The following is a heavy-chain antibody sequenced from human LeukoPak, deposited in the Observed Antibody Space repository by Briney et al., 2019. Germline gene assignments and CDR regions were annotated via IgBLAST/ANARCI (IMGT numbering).Heavy chain of an antibody. D-gene: IGHD2-2*01. V-gene: IGHV4-34*01. Sequence: SETLSLTCSVYGGSFSGYFWSWIRQPPEKGRVWIGEINHSGSTNYNPSLKSRVTISVDTSKNLFSLKLSSVTAADTAVYYCARGRVPAASPFDYWGQGTLVTVSS. J-gene: IGHJ4*02. CDR2: INHSGST. CDR3: ARGRVPAASPFDY. CDR1: GGSFSGYF.